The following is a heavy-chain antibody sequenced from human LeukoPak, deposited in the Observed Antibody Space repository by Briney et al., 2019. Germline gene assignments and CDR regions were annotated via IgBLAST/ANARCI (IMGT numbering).Heavy chain of an antibody. CDR2: ISGRTSTI. Sequence: GGSLRLSCVVSGFTFSPYSMNWVRQAPGKGLEWVAYISGRTSTIYYADSVYGRFTISRDNAKNSLYLQMNSLRAEDTAVYYGAREGESYPNLDYGGRGPLVTVSS. CDR1: GFTFSPYS. V-gene: IGHV3-48*01. D-gene: IGHD3-10*01. CDR3: AREGESYPNLDY. J-gene: IGHJ4*02.